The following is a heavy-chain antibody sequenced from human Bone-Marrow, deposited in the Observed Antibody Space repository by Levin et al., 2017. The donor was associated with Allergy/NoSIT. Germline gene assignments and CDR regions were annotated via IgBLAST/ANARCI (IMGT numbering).Heavy chain of an antibody. CDR3: ARSRYFSYGMDV. D-gene: IGHD3-9*01. CDR1: GFTFDDYA. V-gene: IGHV3-9*01. CDR2: ISWNSGTI. J-gene: IGHJ6*02. Sequence: GGSLRLSCAASGFTFDDYAMHWVRQAPGKGLEWVSGISWNSGTIGYADSVRGRFTISRDNAKNSLYLQMDSLRAEDTALYYCARSRYFSYGMDVWGQGTTVTASS.